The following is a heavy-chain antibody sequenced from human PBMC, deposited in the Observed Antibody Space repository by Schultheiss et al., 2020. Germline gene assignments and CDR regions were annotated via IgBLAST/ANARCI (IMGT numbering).Heavy chain of an antibody. V-gene: IGHV3-9*01. D-gene: IGHD4-17*01. CDR3: AKDGDDYGDWNWFDP. CDR1: GFTFDDYA. CDR2: ISWNSGSI. Sequence: SLKISCAASGFTFDDYAMHWVRQAPGKGLEWVSGISWNSGSIGYADSVKGRFTISRDNAKNSLYLQMNSLRAEDTALYYCAKDGDDYGDWNWFDPWGQGTLVTVSS. J-gene: IGHJ5*02.